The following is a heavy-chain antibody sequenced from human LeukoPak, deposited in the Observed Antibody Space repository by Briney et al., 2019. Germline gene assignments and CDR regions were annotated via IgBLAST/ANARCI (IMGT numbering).Heavy chain of an antibody. CDR1: GYTLTELS. J-gene: IGHJ3*02. Sequence: ASVKVSCKVSGYTLTELSMHWVGQAPGKGREWMGGFDPEDGETIYAQKFQGRVAMTEDTSTHTAYMELSSLRSEDTAVYYCATGNWNYVGAFDIWGQGTMVTVSS. V-gene: IGHV1-24*01. D-gene: IGHD1-7*01. CDR3: ATGNWNYVGAFDI. CDR2: FDPEDGET.